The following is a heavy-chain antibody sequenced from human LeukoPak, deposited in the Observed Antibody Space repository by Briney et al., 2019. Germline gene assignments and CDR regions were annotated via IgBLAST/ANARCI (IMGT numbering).Heavy chain of an antibody. CDR2: ISAYNGNT. D-gene: IGHD2-2*01. Sequence: ASVKVSCKASGYTFTSYGIRWVRQAPGQGLEWMGWISAYNGNTNYAQKLQGRVTMTTDTSTSTAYMELRSLRSDDTAVYYCARDFVGYCSSTSCYYAFDIWGQGTMVTVSS. CDR1: GYTFTSYG. J-gene: IGHJ3*02. CDR3: ARDFVGYCSSTSCYYAFDI. V-gene: IGHV1-18*01.